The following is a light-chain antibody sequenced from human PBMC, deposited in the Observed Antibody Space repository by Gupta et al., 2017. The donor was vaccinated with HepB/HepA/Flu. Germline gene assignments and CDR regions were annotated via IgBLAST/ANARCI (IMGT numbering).Light chain of an antibody. CDR3: SSYTSSSTYV. CDR1: SSDVGRYNR. Sequence: QSALTQPPSVSGSPAQSVTISCTGTSSDVGRYNRVSWYQQPPGTAHKLMISEVSKRTSGVPVRFSGSRSANTASLTISGLQAEDEADYYCSSYTSSSTYVFGTGTKVTVL. CDR2: EVS. J-gene: IGLJ1*01. V-gene: IGLV2-18*02.